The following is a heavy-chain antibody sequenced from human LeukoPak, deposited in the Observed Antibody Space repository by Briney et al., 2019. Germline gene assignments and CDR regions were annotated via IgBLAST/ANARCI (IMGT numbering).Heavy chain of an antibody. Sequence: GASVKVSCKASGYTFTSYDINWVRHATGQGLEWMGWMNPNSGNTGYAQKFQGRVTMTRNTSISTAYMELSSLRSEDTAVYYCAQVLLVVTAEHSWGQGTLVTVSS. V-gene: IGHV1-8*01. J-gene: IGHJ4*02. CDR1: GYTFTSYD. CDR2: MNPNSGNT. D-gene: IGHD2-21*02. CDR3: AQVLLVVTAEHS.